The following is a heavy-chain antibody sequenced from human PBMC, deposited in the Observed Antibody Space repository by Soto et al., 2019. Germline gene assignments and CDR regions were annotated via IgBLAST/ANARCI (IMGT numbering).Heavy chain of an antibody. CDR2: ISAYNGNT. V-gene: IGHV1-18*01. CDR1: GYTFTSYG. D-gene: IGHD2-15*01. CDR3: ARGAYCSGGSCYSNYYYYYYGMDV. Sequence: ASVKVSCKASGYTFTSYGISWVRQAPGQGLEWMGWISAYNGNTNYAQKLQGRVTMTTDTSTSTAYMELRSLRSDDTAVYYCARGAYCSGGSCYSNYYYYYYGMDVWGQGTTVTVSS. J-gene: IGHJ6*02.